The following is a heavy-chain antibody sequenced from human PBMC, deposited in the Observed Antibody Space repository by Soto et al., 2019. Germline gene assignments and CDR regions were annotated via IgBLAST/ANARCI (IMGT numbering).Heavy chain of an antibody. D-gene: IGHD3-22*01. CDR3: ARDRPTMIVVVITPAFDI. V-gene: IGHV3-21*01. Sequence: GSLRLSCAASGFTFSSYSMNWVRQAPGKGLEWVSSISSSSSYIYYADSVKGRFTISRDNAKNSLYLQMNSLRAEDTAVYYCARDRPTMIVVVITPAFDIWGQGTMVTVSS. CDR2: ISSSSSYI. CDR1: GFTFSSYS. J-gene: IGHJ3*02.